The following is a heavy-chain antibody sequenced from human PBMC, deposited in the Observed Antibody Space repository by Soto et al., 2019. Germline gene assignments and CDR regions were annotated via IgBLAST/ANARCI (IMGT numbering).Heavy chain of an antibody. Sequence: GGSLRLSCAASGFTFSSYGMHWVRQATGRGQEWVAVISYDGSNKYYADSVKGRFTISRDNSKNTLYLQMNSLRAEDTAVYYCAKDLIAAAQDLIGYWGQGT. J-gene: IGHJ4*02. CDR3: AKDLIAAAQDLIGY. CDR1: GFTFSSYG. CDR2: ISYDGSNK. V-gene: IGHV3-30*18. D-gene: IGHD6-13*01.